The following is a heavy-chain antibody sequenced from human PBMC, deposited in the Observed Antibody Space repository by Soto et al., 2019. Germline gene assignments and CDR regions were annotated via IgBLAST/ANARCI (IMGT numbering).Heavy chain of an antibody. CDR3: ARRRYSSGWTGSWFDP. V-gene: IGHV1-69*06. CDR1: GGTFSSYA. D-gene: IGHD6-19*01. CDR2: IIPIFGTA. Sequence: QVQLVQSGAEVKKPGSSVKVSCKASGGTFSSYAISWVRQAPGQGLEWMGGIIPIFGTANYAQKFQGRVTITADKSTSTAYMELSSLRSEDMAVYYCARRRYSSGWTGSWFDPWGQETLVTVSS. J-gene: IGHJ5*02.